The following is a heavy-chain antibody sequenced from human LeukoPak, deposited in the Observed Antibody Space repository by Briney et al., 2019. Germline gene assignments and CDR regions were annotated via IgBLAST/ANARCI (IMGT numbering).Heavy chain of an antibody. CDR3: AKAAKWELQYYFDY. V-gene: IGHV3-7*03. CDR1: GFTFSSYW. CDR2: IKQDGSEK. Sequence: GGSLRLSCAASGFTFSSYWMSWVRQAPGKGLEWVANIKQDGSEKYYVDSVKGRFTISRDNAKNSLYLQMNSLRAEDTAVYYCAKAAKWELQYYFDYWGQGTLVTVSS. D-gene: IGHD1-26*01. J-gene: IGHJ4*02.